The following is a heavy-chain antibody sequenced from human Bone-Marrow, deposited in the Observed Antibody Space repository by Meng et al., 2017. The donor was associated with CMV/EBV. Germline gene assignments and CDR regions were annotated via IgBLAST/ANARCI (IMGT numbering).Heavy chain of an antibody. CDR3: ARQYYGSGSYYNNWFDP. V-gene: IGHV5-51*01. J-gene: IGHJ5*02. CDR1: GYSFTSYW. D-gene: IGHD3-10*01. Sequence: KVSCKGSGYSFTSYWIGWVRQMPGKGLEWMGIIYPGDSDTRYSPSFQGQVTISADKSISTAYLQWRSRKASDTAMYYCARQYYGSGSYYNNWFDPWVPGNRVTGAS. CDR2: IYPGDSDT.